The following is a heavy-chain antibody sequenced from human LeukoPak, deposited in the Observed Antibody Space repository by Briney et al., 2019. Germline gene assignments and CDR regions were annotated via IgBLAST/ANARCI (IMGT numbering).Heavy chain of an antibody. J-gene: IGHJ4*02. D-gene: IGHD3-10*01. V-gene: IGHV3-23*01. CDR2: ISGSGADT. Sequence: GGSLRLSSAASGFTLSSYATTWFRQAPGKGLEWVSAISGSGADTYYADSVKGRFTISRDTSKNTVYLQMNSLRDEDTAVYYCAKQLDSGNYYPTGDDYWGQGTLVTVSS. CDR3: AKQLDSGNYYPTGDDY. CDR1: GFTLSSYA.